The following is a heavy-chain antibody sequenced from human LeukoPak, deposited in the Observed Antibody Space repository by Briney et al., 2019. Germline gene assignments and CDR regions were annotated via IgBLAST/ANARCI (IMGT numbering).Heavy chain of an antibody. CDR3: AKHRSGIAASGSNY. D-gene: IGHD6-13*01. J-gene: IGHJ4*02. Sequence: GGSLSLSCAASGFTFSSFAMSWVRQAPGKGLEWVSVSVISGSGGDSGGSTYYADSVRGRFTISRDDSNNTLYLQMSSLRVEDTAVYYCAKHRSGIAASGSNYWGQGTLVSVSS. CDR1: GFTFSSFA. V-gene: IGHV3-23*01. CDR2: ISGSGGDSGGST.